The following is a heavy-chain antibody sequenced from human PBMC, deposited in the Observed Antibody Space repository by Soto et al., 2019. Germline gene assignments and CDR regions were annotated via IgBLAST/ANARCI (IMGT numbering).Heavy chain of an antibody. CDR3: ENASYYCTQTRCHCLVVVFDS. J-gene: IGHJ4*02. CDR2: IGDDGSNI. CDR1: GFTFRHYV. D-gene: IGHD2-8*01. V-gene: IGHV3-30*18. Sequence: QVQLVEYGGGVVQPGSSLRLSCAASGFTFRHYVMHWVRQAPGKGLAWVAVIGDDGSNIHYADSAKGRFTISRDNSMNTLYVQMKSLRAVDTAVYSCENASYYCTQTRCHCLVVVFDSWGQGSLVTVSS.